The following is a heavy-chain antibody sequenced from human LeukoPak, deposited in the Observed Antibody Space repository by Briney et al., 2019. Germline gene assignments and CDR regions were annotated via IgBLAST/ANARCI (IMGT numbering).Heavy chain of an antibody. CDR3: ARVVPMVRGDISPLYYYYGMDV. J-gene: IGHJ6*02. Sequence: PGGSLRLSCAASGFTFSSYWMSWVRQAPGKGLEWVANIKQDGSGKYYVDSVKGRFTISGDNAKNSLYLQMNSLRAEDTAVYYCARVVPMVRGDISPLYYYYGMDVWGQGTTVTVSS. D-gene: IGHD3-10*01. CDR1: GFTFSSYW. CDR2: IKQDGSGK. V-gene: IGHV3-7*01.